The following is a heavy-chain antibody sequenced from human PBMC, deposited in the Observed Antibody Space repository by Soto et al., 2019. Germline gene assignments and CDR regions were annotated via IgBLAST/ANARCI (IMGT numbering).Heavy chain of an antibody. D-gene: IGHD2-15*01. CDR2: IYYSGST. CDR1: GGSSSSGDYY. Sequence: SGTLSLTCTVSGGSSSSGDYYWSWIRQPPGKGLEWIGYIYYSGSTYYNPSLKSRVTISVDTSKNQFSLKLSSVTAADTAVYYCARDGCSGGSCYFSYYYGMDVWGQVTTVTVSS. CDR3: ARDGCSGGSCYFSYYYGMDV. J-gene: IGHJ6*02. V-gene: IGHV4-30-4*01.